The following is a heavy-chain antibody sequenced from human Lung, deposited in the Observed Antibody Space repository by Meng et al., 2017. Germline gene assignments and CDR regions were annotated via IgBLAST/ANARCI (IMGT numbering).Heavy chain of an antibody. V-gene: IGHV3-15*01. J-gene: IGHJ4*02. CDR3: TWDDKAVSDY. CDR1: GFYFSNAW. CDR2: IKSNTDGGTA. Sequence: VHVGEGGGDLVKPGGSLRLSCAAFGFYFSNAWMSWVRQAPGKGLEWVGRIKSNTDGGTAEYAAPVTGRFTISRDDSKSTLYLQMSRLRIDDTGVYYCTWDDKAVSDYWGQGTLVTVSS. D-gene: IGHD3-9*01.